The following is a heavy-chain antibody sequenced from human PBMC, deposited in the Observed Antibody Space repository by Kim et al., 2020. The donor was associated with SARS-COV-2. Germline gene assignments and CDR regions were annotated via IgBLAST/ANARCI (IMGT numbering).Heavy chain of an antibody. J-gene: IGHJ6*02. CDR3: ARWYNSNGEESYHYYGMDV. V-gene: IGHV3-11*03. Sequence: GRFTISRDNAKNSLYLQMNSLRAEDTAVYYCARWYNSNGEESYHYYGMDVWGQGTPVTVSS. D-gene: IGHD1-1*01.